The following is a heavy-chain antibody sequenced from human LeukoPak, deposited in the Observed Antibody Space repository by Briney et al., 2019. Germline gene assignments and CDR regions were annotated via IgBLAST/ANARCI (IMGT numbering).Heavy chain of an antibody. V-gene: IGHV4-59*08. Sequence: SETLSLTCTVSGGSISSYYWSWIRQPPGKGLEWIGYIYYSGSTKYNPSLMSRGTISVDASKNQFSLKLSSVTAAHTAIYYCARHYFRDYTFDYWGQGSLVTVSS. D-gene: IGHD5-12*01. CDR2: IYYSGST. CDR3: ARHYFRDYTFDY. CDR1: GGSISSYY. J-gene: IGHJ4*02.